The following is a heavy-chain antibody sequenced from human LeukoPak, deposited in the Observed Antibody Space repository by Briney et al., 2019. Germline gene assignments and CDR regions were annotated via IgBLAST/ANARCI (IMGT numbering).Heavy chain of an antibody. Sequence: PSETLSLTCTVSGGSISTYHWNWIRKSPEKGLDCIGYMQSTGNSNYNPSLKSRVTMSVDMSRNQIVLNLSSVTAADTAVYFCARDKQHSYGRYFDHWGQGTLVTVSS. J-gene: IGHJ4*02. D-gene: IGHD5-18*01. CDR1: GGSISTYH. V-gene: IGHV4-59*01. CDR3: ARDKQHSYGRYFDH. CDR2: MQSTGNS.